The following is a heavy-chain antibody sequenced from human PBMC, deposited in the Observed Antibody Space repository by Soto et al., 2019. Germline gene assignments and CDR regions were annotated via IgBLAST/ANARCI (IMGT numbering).Heavy chain of an antibody. CDR3: SKERPPIPGTDYDS. D-gene: IGHD1-20*01. CDR2: ISPSGGRA. V-gene: IGHV3-23*01. CDR1: GFTFSAYA. J-gene: IGHJ4*02. Sequence: PXXYLKLSCATSGFTFSAYAMAWVPQAAGKGLEWVSAISPSGGRAYYADSVKGRFTISRDNSKNTLYLQINSLRDEDTARYYCSKERPPIPGTDYDSWGPGTLVTVSS.